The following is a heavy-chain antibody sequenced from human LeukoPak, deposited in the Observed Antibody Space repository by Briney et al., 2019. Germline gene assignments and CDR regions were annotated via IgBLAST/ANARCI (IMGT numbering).Heavy chain of an antibody. CDR2: IYYSGST. CDR1: GGSISSYY. J-gene: IGHJ5*02. Sequence: PSETLSLTCTVSGGSISSYYWSWIRQPPGKGLEWIGYIYYSGSTNYNPSLKSRVTISVDTSKNQFSLKLSSVTAADTAVYYCARAWGYSSSWYWFDPWGQGTLVTVSS. CDR3: ARAWGYSSSWYWFDP. V-gene: IGHV4-59*01. D-gene: IGHD6-13*01.